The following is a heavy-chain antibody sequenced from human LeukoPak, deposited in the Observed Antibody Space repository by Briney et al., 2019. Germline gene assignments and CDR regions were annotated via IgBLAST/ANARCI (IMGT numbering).Heavy chain of an antibody. D-gene: IGHD3-16*01. CDR3: ARGLRGGWTSDAFDI. V-gene: IGHV1-18*01. CDR2: ISAYNGNT. J-gene: IGHJ3*02. Sequence: ASVKVSCKASGYTFTSYAMNWVRQAPGQGLEWMGWISAYNGNTNYAQKLQGRVTMTTDTSTSTAYMELRSLRSDDTAVYYCARGLRGGWTSDAFDIWGQGTMVTVSS. CDR1: GYTFTSYA.